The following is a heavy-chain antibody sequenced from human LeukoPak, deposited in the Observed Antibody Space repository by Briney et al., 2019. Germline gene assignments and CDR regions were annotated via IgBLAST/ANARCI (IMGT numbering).Heavy chain of an antibody. CDR1: GFTFTNYE. D-gene: IGHD2-2*02. CDR3: AKDLYPHGRAEYFQH. J-gene: IGHJ1*01. Sequence: GGSLRLSCAASGFTFTNYEMSWVRQAPGKGLEWLSSISGSGDSVFYADSVKGRFTISRDNSKNTLFLHMNTLRADDMAVYYCAKDLYPHGRAEYFQHWGQGTLVTVSS. CDR2: ISGSGDSV. V-gene: IGHV3-23*01.